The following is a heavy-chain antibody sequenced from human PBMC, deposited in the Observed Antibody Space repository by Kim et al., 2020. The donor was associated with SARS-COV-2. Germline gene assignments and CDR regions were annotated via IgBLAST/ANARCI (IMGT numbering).Heavy chain of an antibody. Sequence: YDNQSLKSRVTISVDTSKNQFSLKLSSVTAADTAVYYCAREGAAAGTLDYWGQGTLVPVSS. D-gene: IGHD6-13*01. J-gene: IGHJ4*02. CDR3: AREGAAAGTLDY. V-gene: IGHV4-31*02.